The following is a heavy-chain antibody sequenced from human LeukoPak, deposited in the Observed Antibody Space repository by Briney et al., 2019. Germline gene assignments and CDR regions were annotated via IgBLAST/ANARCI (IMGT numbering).Heavy chain of an antibody. CDR2: IYYSGST. CDR3: ARLVARALDY. CDR1: GGSISSYY. J-gene: IGHJ4*02. D-gene: IGHD2-15*01. V-gene: IGHV4-59*01. Sequence: SETLSLTCTVSGGSISSYYWSWIRQPPGKVLEWIGYIYYSGSTNYNPSLKSRVTISVDTSKNQFSLKLSSVTAADTAVYYCARLVARALDYWGQGTLVTVSS.